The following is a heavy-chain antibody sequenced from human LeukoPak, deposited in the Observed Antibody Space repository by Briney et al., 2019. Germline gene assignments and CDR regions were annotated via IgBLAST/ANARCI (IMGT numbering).Heavy chain of an antibody. V-gene: IGHV3-53*01. CDR3: ARAPGDYDSSGYYYSRYYYYGMDV. Sequence: GGSLRLSCAASGFTVSSNYMSWVRQAPGKGLEWVSVIYSGGSTYYADSVKGRFTISRDNSKNTLYLQMNSLRAEDTAVYYCARAPGDYDSSGYYYSRYYYYGMDVWGQGTTVTVPS. J-gene: IGHJ6*02. CDR1: GFTVSSNY. CDR2: IYSGGST. D-gene: IGHD3-22*01.